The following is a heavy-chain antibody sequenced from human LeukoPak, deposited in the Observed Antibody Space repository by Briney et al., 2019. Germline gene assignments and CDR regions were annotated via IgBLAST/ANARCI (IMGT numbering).Heavy chain of an antibody. Sequence: PGGSLRLSCAASGFTFSSYAMSWVRQAPGKGLEWVSAISGSGGSTYYADSVKGRFTISRDNSKNTLYLRMNSLRAEDTAVYYCAKDRRYFDGFDYWGQGTLVTVSS. CDR2: ISGSGGST. CDR3: AKDRRYFDGFDY. J-gene: IGHJ4*02. CDR1: GFTFSSYA. V-gene: IGHV3-23*01. D-gene: IGHD3-9*01.